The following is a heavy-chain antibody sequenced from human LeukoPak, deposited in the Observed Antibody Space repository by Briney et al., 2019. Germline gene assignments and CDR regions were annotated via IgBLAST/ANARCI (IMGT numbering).Heavy chain of an antibody. J-gene: IGHJ4*02. V-gene: IGHV4-59*01. Sequence: SETLSLTCTVSGGSISSYYWSWIRQPPGKGLEWIGYIYYSGSTNYNPSLKSRVTTSVDTSKNQFSLKLSSVTAADTAVYYCARDNKGSGYYSGSFDYWGQGTLVTVSS. D-gene: IGHD3-22*01. CDR1: GGSISSYY. CDR3: ARDNKGSGYYSGSFDY. CDR2: IYYSGST.